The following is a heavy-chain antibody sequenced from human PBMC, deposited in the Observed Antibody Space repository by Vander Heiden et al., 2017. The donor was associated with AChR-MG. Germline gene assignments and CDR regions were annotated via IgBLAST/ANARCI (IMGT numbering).Heavy chain of an antibody. V-gene: IGHV1-2*06. Sequence: QVQLLQSGAEVKKPGASVKVSCKTSGYTFTAYYVHWVRQAPGQGPEWMGLINANSGATTYAPKFQGRVTMTRDTSISTAYMELSRLRSDDSAVYYCARALVCGVNCFSNPQDYPFWGQGTQVTVSS. CDR3: ARALVCGVNCFSNPQDYPF. CDR1: GYTFTAYY. CDR2: INANSGAT. D-gene: IGHD2-21*02. J-gene: IGHJ4*02.